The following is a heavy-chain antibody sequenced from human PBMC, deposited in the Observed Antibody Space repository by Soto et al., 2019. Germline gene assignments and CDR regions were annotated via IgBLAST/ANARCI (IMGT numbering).Heavy chain of an antibody. J-gene: IGHJ4*02. CDR3: ARTSFDILTGYNTFDY. CDR1: GGSISSYY. CDR2: IYYSGST. Sequence: PSETLSLTCTVSGGSISSYYWSWIRQPPGKGLEWIGYIYYSGSTNYNPSLKSRVTISVDTSKNQFSLKLSSVTAADTAVYYCARTSFDILTGYNTFDYWGQGTLVTVSS. V-gene: IGHV4-59*01. D-gene: IGHD3-9*01.